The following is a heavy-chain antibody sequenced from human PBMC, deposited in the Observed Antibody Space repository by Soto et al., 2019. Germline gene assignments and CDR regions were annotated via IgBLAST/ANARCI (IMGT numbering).Heavy chain of an antibody. CDR2: IYYSGRT. CDR3: ARRYGDCFDY. Sequence: QVQLQESGPGLVKPSETLSLTCTVSGGSISSYYWSWIRQPPGKGLEWIGYIYYSGRTNYNPSLKSRVTLSVDTSKNQFSRRLRSVTAADTAVYYCARRYGDCFDYWGQGTLVTVSS. D-gene: IGHD4-17*01. CDR1: GGSISSYY. J-gene: IGHJ4*02. V-gene: IGHV4-59*08.